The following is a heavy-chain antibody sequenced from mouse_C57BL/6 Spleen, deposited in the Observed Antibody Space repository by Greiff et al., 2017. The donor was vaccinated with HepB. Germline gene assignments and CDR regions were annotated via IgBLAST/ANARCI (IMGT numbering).Heavy chain of an antibody. J-gene: IGHJ4*01. CDR2: IYPGSGST. Sequence: QVQLQQPGAELVKPGASVKMSCKASGYTFTSYWITWVKQRPGQGLEWIGDIYPGSGSTNYNEKFKSKATLTVDTSSSTAYMQLSSLTSEDSAVYYCARWYYSSFTVMDYWGQGTSVTVSS. CDR1: GYTFTSYW. CDR3: ARWYYSSFTVMDY. V-gene: IGHV1-55*01. D-gene: IGHD1-1*01.